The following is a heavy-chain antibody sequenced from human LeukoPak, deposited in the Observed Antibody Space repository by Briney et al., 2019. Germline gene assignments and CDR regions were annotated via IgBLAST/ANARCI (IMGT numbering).Heavy chain of an antibody. J-gene: IGHJ3*02. Sequence: SETLSLTCTVSGGSISSYYWSWIRQPPGKGLEWIGYIYYSGSTNYNPSLKSRVTISVDTSKNQFSLKLSSVAAADTAVYYCARHAKVVVVAVTYFDDAFDIWGQGTMVTVSS. V-gene: IGHV4-59*08. D-gene: IGHD2-15*01. CDR2: IYYSGST. CDR3: ARHAKVVVVAVTYFDDAFDI. CDR1: GGSISSYY.